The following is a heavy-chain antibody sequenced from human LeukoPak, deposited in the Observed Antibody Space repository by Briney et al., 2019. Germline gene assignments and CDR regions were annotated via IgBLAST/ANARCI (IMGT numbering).Heavy chain of an antibody. CDR1: GYTFTSYD. Sequence: ASVKVSCKASGYTFTSYDINWVRQATGQGLERMGWMNPNSGNTGYAQKFQGRVTMTRNTSISTAYMELSSLRSEGTAVYYCARGRRDWNYSGGKLLDYWGQGTLVTVSS. CDR2: MNPNSGNT. D-gene: IGHD1-7*01. J-gene: IGHJ4*02. CDR3: ARGRRDWNYSGGKLLDY. V-gene: IGHV1-8*01.